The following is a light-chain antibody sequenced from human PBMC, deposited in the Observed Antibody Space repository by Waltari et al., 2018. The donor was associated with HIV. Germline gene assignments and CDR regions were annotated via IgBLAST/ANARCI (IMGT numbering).Light chain of an antibody. CDR1: PGISNY. Sequence: DIQLTQSPSSLSASVGDRVSITCQARPGISNYLNWYQQKPGTAPKLLIYDASLLYPGVPSRFSGSGSGTYFTLTISRLQPEDIATYYCQKYDDPSLTFGGGTKVQI. CDR3: QKYDDPSLT. V-gene: IGKV1-33*01. J-gene: IGKJ4*01. CDR2: DAS.